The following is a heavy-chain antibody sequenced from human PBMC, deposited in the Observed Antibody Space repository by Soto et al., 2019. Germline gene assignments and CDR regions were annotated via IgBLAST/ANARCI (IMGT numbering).Heavy chain of an antibody. V-gene: IGHV1-3*01. J-gene: IGHJ4*02. CDR2: INAGNGNT. CDR1: GYTFTSYA. CDR3: ARAGSSWYGTIDY. D-gene: IGHD6-13*01. Sequence: GASVKVSCKASGYTFTSYAMHWVRQAPGQRLEWMGWINAGNGNTKYSQKFQGRVTITRDTSASTAYMELSSLRTEDTAVYYCARAGSSWYGTIDYWGQGTLVTVSS.